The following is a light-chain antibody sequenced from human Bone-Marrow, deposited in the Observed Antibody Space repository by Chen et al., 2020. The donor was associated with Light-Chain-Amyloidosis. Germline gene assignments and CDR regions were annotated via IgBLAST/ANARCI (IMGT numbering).Light chain of an antibody. J-gene: IGKJ4*01. Sequence: EIVLTQSPGSLSMSPGEGANLSCRASHATSSNYLTWYQQKFGQTPRLLIYGSSSRATGIPDRFTGSGSGTDFTITINRLELEDFAMYYCQQYGTSPLTFGGGTKVEIK. CDR2: GSS. CDR1: HATSSNY. V-gene: IGKV3-20*01. CDR3: QQYGTSPLT.